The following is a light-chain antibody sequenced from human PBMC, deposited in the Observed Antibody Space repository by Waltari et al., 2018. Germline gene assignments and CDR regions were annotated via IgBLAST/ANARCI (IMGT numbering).Light chain of an antibody. CDR3: SSYTSIITPFL. CDR1: SSDLGGYSF. Sequence: QSALTQPASVSGSPGQSITISCTRSSSDLGGYSFVSWYQQHPDKAPKLMIYDVSHRPSGVSNRFSGSKSGNTASLTISGLQPEDEADYYCSSYTSIITPFLFGTGTKVTVL. CDR2: DVS. J-gene: IGLJ1*01. V-gene: IGLV2-14*01.